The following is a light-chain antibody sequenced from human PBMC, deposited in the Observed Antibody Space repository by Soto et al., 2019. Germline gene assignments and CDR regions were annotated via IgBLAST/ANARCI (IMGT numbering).Light chain of an antibody. CDR3: QQSSSSPIT. J-gene: IGKJ5*01. CDR1: QSVSSTY. CDR2: AAS. V-gene: IGKV3-20*01. Sequence: EIVLMQSPGTLSLSPGERATLSCRASQSVSSTYLAWYRQKPGQAPRLLMYAASSRANGIPDRFSGSGSGTDFTLTITKLEPEDFAVYYCQQSSSSPITFGQGTRLDIK.